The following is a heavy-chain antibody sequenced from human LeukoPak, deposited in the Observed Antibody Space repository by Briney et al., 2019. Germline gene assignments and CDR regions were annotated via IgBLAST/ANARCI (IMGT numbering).Heavy chain of an antibody. CDR2: IKEDGNEK. CDR1: GFTFSTYW. Sequence: GGSLRLSCAASGFTFSTYWMSWVRQAPGKGLEWVANIKEDGNEKYYVDSVKGRFTISRDNAKNSLYLQMNSLRAEDTAVYYCVRLRPYHCYAMDVWVKGTTVTVSS. V-gene: IGHV3-7*03. CDR3: VRLRPYHCYAMDV. D-gene: IGHD5-12*01. J-gene: IGHJ6*04.